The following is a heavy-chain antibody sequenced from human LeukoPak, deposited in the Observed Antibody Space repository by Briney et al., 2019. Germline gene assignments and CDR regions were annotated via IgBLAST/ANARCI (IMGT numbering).Heavy chain of an antibody. CDR1: GFTFSDHA. J-gene: IGHJ3*02. CDR2: ISYDGSNK. CDR3: AKDRIQTAGGRDDAFDI. V-gene: IGHV3-30-3*01. D-gene: IGHD2-15*01. Sequence: GGSLRLSCAASGFTFSDHAMRWVRQAPGKGLEWVAVISYDGSNKYYTDFVKGRFTISRDNSKNTLYLQMNSLRAEDTAVYYCAKDRIQTAGGRDDAFDIWGQGTMVTVSS.